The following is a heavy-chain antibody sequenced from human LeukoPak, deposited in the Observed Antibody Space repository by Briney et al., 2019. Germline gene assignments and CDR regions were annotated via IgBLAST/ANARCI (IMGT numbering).Heavy chain of an antibody. J-gene: IGHJ4*02. CDR1: GYTFTGYY. V-gene: IGHV1-2*02. CDR2: INPNSGGT. CDR3: ARGRLWFGEPLDY. Sequence: ASVKVSCKASGYTFTGYYMHWVRQAPGQGLEWMGWINPNSGGTNYAQKFQGRVTMTRDTSISTAYMELSRLRSDDTAVYYCARGRLWFGEPLDYWGQGTLVTVSS. D-gene: IGHD3-10*01.